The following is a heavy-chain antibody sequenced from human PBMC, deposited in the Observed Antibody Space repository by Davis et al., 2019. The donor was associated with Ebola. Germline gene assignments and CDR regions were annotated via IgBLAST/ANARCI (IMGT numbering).Heavy chain of an antibody. CDR3: AKCYCSSTSCYTRGAFDI. V-gene: IGHV3-30*18. CDR2: ISYDGSNK. Sequence: PGGSLRLSCASSGFTFSSYGMHWVRQAPGKGLEWVAVISYDGSNKYYADSVKGRFTISRDNSKNTLYLQMNSLRAEDTAVYYCAKCYCSSTSCYTRGAFDIWGQGTMVTVSS. J-gene: IGHJ3*02. CDR1: GFTFSSYG. D-gene: IGHD2-2*02.